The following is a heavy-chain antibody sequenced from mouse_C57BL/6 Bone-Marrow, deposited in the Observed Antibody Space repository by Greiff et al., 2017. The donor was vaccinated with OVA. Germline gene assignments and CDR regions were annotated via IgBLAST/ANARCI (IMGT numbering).Heavy chain of an antibody. J-gene: IGHJ2*01. CDR1: GYSFTSYY. D-gene: IGHD1-1*01. CDR3: ASDTTVVLDY. Sequence: VQLQQSGPELVKPGASVKISCKASGYSFTSYYIHWVKQRPGQGLEWIGWIYPGGGNTKYNEKFKGKATLTADTSSSTAYMQPNSITSEDSAVYCSASDTTVVLDYRGQGTTPTVSS. CDR2: IYPGGGNT. V-gene: IGHV1-66*01.